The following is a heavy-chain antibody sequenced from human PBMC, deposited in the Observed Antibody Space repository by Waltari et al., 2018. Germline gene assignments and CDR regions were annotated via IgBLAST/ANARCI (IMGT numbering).Heavy chain of an antibody. Sequence: QVQLQESGPGLAKPSETLYLTCTVSHYSINHGYYMGWTRKPPGKGLEWIASIYHTGSTYYSPSLRRRVSISIDTSMSQLSLRLSSVTAADTADYYCAMVGHCSGGSCPNDAFDTWGPGTSVTV. D-gene: IGHD2-15*01. CDR2: IYHTGST. V-gene: IGHV4-38-2*02. CDR1: HYSINHGYY. CDR3: AMVGHCSGGSCPNDAFDT. J-gene: IGHJ3*02.